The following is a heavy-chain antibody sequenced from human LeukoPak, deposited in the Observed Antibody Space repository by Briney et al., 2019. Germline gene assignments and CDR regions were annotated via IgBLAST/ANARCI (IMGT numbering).Heavy chain of an antibody. V-gene: IGHV3-48*02. D-gene: IGHD3-16*01. J-gene: IGHJ4*02. CDR2: ISSDSRTI. Sequence: GGSLRLSCAASRFTFSTYNMNWIRQAPGKGLEWVSYISSDSRTIYYAGSVKGRFTISRDNAKNSLYLQMNSLRDDDTAAYYCASNGGPYYFDYWGQGTLVTVSS. CDR3: ASNGGPYYFDY. CDR1: RFTFSTYN.